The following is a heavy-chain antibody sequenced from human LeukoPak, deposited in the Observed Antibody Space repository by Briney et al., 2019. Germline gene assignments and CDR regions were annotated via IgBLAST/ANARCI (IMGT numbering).Heavy chain of an antibody. V-gene: IGHV1-3*01. CDR1: GYTFNSYA. CDR2: ISAGNVNT. D-gene: IGHD6-6*01. J-gene: IGHJ3*02. CDR3: ARDLPDTFGNQQLGAFDI. Sequence: RASVKVSCEASGYTFNSYAMHWVRQAPGQRLEWMGWISAGNVNTKYSQKFQDRVTITRDTSASTAYMELSSLRSEDTAVYYCARDLPDTFGNQQLGAFDIWGQGTMVTVSS.